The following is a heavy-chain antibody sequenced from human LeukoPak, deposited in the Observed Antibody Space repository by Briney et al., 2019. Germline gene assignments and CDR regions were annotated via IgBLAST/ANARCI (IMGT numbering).Heavy chain of an antibody. Sequence: SVKVSCKASGGTFSSYTISWVRQAPGQGLEWMGRIIPILGIANYAQKFQGRVTITADKSTRTAYMELSSLRSEDTAVYYCARDKELRFLEFDPWGQGTLVTVSS. CDR1: GGTFSSYT. D-gene: IGHD3-3*01. CDR3: ARDKELRFLEFDP. CDR2: IIPILGIA. J-gene: IGHJ5*02. V-gene: IGHV1-69*04.